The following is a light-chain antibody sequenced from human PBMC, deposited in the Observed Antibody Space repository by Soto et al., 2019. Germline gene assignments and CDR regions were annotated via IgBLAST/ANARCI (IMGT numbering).Light chain of an antibody. V-gene: IGLV2-14*01. J-gene: IGLJ3*02. Sequence: QSVLTQPASVSGSPGQSITISCTGTSSDVGAYNSVSWYQQHPGKVPKLMIYDVSNRPSGVSNRFSGSKSGNTASLIISGLQAEDEADYYCSSYTSSSPVVFGGGTKLTVL. CDR2: DVS. CDR1: SSDVGAYNS. CDR3: SSYTSSSPVV.